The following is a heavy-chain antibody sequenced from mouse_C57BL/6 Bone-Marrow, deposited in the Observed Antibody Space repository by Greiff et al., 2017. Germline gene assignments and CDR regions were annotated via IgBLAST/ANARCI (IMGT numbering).Heavy chain of an antibody. CDR3: SEDSAVYYGACRIYGYGRGDY. J-gene: IGHJ4*01. CDR1: YTFSRRVH. V-gene: IGHV1-87*01. D-gene: IGHD2-2*01. Sequence: VQLQQSGPELARPWASVKISCQAFYTFSRRVHFAIRDTNYWMQWVKQRPGQGLEWIGAIYPGNGATSFNKKFQGKAPLTADKSSSTADLQLSSLTSEDSAVYYGACRIYGYGRGDYWGQGTSVTVSS. CDR2: GQGLEWIG.